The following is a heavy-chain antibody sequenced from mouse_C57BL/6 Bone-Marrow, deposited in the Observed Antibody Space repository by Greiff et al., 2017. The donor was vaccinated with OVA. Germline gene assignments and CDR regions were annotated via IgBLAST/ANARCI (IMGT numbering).Heavy chain of an antibody. CDR2: SNYDGSST. J-gene: IGHJ4*01. V-gene: IGHV5-16*01. CDR3: ASVYGSPYYYAMDY. CDR1: GFTFSDYY. D-gene: IGHD1-1*01. Sequence: DVKLVESEGGLVQPGSSMKLSCTASGFTFSDYYMAWVRQVPEKGLEWVANSNYDGSSTYYLDSLKSRFIISRDNAKNILYLQMSSLKSEDTATYYCASVYGSPYYYAMDYWGQGTSVTVSS.